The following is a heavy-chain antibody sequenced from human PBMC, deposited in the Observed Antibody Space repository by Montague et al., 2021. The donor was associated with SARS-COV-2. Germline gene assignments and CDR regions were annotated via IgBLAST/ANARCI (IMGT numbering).Heavy chain of an antibody. Sequence: SETLSSPAVSLVAPSVVTTGAGSGSLQGRDWNGLDISITEGPPITTPPLKSRVTFSIDTSKNQFSLKLISVTAADTAVYFCAREDRWNWFDPWGQGVLVTVSS. D-gene: IGHD5-24*01. J-gene: IGHJ5*02. V-gene: IGHV4-59*01. CDR2: SITEGPP. CDR1: VAPSVVTT. CDR3: AREDRWNWFDP.